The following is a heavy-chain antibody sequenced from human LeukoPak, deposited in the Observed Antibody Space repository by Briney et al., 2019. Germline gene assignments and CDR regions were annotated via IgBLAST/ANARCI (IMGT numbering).Heavy chain of an antibody. CDR3: ANHINMDV. CDR1: GFTFSSYA. V-gene: IGHV3-30*04. J-gene: IGHJ6*03. Sequence: GGSLRLSCAASGFTFSSYAMHWVRQAPGKGLEWVAVISYDGSNKYYADSVKGRFTISRDNSKNTLYLQMNSLRAEDTAVYYCANHINMDVWGKGTTVTISS. D-gene: IGHD1-14*01. CDR2: ISYDGSNK.